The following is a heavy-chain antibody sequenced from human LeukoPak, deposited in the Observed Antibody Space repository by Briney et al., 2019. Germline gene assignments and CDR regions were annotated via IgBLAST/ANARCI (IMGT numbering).Heavy chain of an antibody. Sequence: AGGSLRLSCAASGFTFSDYYMSWIRQAPGKGLEWVSYISSSGSTIYYADSVKGRFTISRDNAKNSLYLQMNSLRAEDTAVYYCARVFHESDTAMAFFLDYWGQGTLVTVSS. J-gene: IGHJ4*02. CDR3: ARVFHESDTAMAFFLDY. CDR1: GFTFSDYY. CDR2: ISSSGSTI. V-gene: IGHV3-11*01. D-gene: IGHD5-18*01.